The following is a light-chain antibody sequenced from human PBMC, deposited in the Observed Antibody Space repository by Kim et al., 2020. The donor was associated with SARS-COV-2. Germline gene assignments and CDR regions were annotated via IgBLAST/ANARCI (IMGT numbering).Light chain of an antibody. CDR2: GAF. Sequence: SPGESAPLSGRASQIVSGNYLAWYQQKPGQAPRLLIYGAFSRATGIPDRFSGSGSGTDFALTISRLEPEDFAVYYCQQYNKWPLTFGGGTKVDIK. CDR1: QIVSGNY. V-gene: IGKV3-20*01. CDR3: QQYNKWPLT. J-gene: IGKJ4*01.